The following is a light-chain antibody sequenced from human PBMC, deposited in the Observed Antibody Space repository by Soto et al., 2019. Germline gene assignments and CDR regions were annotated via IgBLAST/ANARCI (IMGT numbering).Light chain of an antibody. J-gene: IGKJ2*01. V-gene: IGKV4-1*01. Sequence: DIMVTQSPDSLAVSLGERATIHCRSSQSVLYNSNNKAYLAWYQQKPGQPPKLLISWASTRESGVPDRFSGGVSGTDFTLTISSLQAEDVAVYYCQQYYRTPSYPSGQGTKPEIK. CDR2: WAS. CDR1: QSVLYNSNNKAY. CDR3: QQYYRTPSYP.